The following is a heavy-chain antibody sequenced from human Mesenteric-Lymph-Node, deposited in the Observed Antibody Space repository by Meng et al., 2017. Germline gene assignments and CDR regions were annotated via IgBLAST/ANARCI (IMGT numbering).Heavy chain of an antibody. CDR2: IKQDGSEK. V-gene: IGHV3-7*01. CDR1: GFSFISYA. CDR3: ARDSFMITMVRGVIIT. Sequence: GESLKISCTASGFSFISYAMAWVRQAPGKGLEWVANIKQDGSEKYYVDSVKGRFTISRDNAKNSLYLQMNSLRAEDTAVYYCARDSFMITMVRGVIITWGQGTLVTAPQ. D-gene: IGHD3-10*01. J-gene: IGHJ4*02.